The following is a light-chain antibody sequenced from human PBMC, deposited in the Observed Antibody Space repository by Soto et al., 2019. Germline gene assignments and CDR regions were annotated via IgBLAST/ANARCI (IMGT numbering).Light chain of an antibody. Sequence: QLVLTQPPSVSGAPGQRVTISCTGSSSNIGAGYDVHWYQQLPGTAPKLLIYGNSNRPSGVPDRFSGSKSGTSASLAITGIQAEDEADYYSQSYDSSLSGSVFGGGTKLTVL. CDR2: GNS. CDR3: QSYDSSLSGSV. V-gene: IGLV1-40*01. CDR1: SSNIGAGYD. J-gene: IGLJ2*01.